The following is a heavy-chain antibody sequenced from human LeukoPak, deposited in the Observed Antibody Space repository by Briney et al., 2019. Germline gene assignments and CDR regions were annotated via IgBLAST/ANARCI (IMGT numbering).Heavy chain of an antibody. Sequence: GGSLRLSCAASGFTFSSYAMHWVRQAPGKGLEWVAVISYDGSNKYYADSVKGRFTISRDNSKNTLYLQMNSLRAEDTAVYYCARESYYDSSGYYGVRYFDYWGQGTLVTVSS. CDR2: ISYDGSNK. CDR3: ARESYYDSSGYYGVRYFDY. V-gene: IGHV3-30-3*01. D-gene: IGHD3-22*01. CDR1: GFTFSSYA. J-gene: IGHJ4*02.